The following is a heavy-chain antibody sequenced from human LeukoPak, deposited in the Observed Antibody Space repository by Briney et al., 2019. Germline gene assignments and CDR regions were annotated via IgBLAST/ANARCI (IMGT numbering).Heavy chain of an antibody. D-gene: IGHD6-19*01. Sequence: GGSLRLSCAASGFTFSSYSMNLVRQAPGKGLEWVSSISSSSSYIYYADSVKGRFTISRDNAKNSLYLQMNSLRAEDTAVYYCAREKGSSGWSAFGYWGQGTLVTVSS. V-gene: IGHV3-21*01. CDR1: GFTFSSYS. CDR2: ISSSSSYI. J-gene: IGHJ4*02. CDR3: AREKGSSGWSAFGY.